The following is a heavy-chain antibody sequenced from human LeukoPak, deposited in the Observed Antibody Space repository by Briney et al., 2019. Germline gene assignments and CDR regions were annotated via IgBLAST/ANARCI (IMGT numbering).Heavy chain of an antibody. J-gene: IGHJ4*02. CDR3: ARDEVGYGFDY. D-gene: IGHD5-18*01. V-gene: IGHV3-33*01. Sequence: GRSPRLSCSVSGFTFSTHGMHWVRQAPGKGLEWVAVIWYDGSNKYYADSVKGRFTISRDNSKNTLYLQMNSLRVEDTAVYYCARDEVGYGFDYWGQGTLVTVSS. CDR2: IWYDGSNK. CDR1: GFTFSTHG.